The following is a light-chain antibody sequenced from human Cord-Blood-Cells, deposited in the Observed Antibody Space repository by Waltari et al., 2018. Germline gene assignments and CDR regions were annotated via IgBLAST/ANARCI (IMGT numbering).Light chain of an antibody. CDR1: KLGDQY. J-gene: IGLJ2*01. CDR3: QAWDSSTVV. V-gene: IGLV3-1*01. Sequence: SYELTQPPSVSVSPGQTASITCSGDKLGDQYACWYQQKPGQSPVLVIYKDSKRPSGIPGRVSVSNSGNPATLTISGTQAMDEADYYCQAWDSSTVVFGGGTKLTVL. CDR2: KDS.